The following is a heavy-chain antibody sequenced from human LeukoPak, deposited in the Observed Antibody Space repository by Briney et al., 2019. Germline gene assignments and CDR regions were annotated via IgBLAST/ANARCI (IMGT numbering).Heavy chain of an antibody. CDR3: ARDREDGSGSYYNDYYYYYGMDV. CDR2: ISAYNGNT. D-gene: IGHD3-10*01. V-gene: IGHV1-18*01. CDR1: GYTFTSYG. Sequence: ASVKVSCKASGYTFTSYGISWVRQAPGQGLEWMGWISAYNGNTNYAQKLQGRVTMTTDTSTSTAYMELRSLRSDDTAVYYCARDREDGSGSYYNDYYYYYGMDVWGQGTTVTVSS. J-gene: IGHJ6*02.